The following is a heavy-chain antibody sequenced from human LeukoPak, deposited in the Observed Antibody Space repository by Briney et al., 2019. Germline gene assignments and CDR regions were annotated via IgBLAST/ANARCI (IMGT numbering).Heavy chain of an antibody. CDR3: ARPMVRGVPSTFDY. CDR2: FDPEDGET. CDR1: GYTPTELS. V-gene: IGHV1-24*01. D-gene: IGHD3-10*01. Sequence: ASVKVSCKVSGYTPTELSMHWVRQAPGKGLEWMGGFDPEDGETIYAQKFQGRVTMTEDTSTDTAYMELSSLRSEDTAVYYCARPMVRGVPSTFDYWGQGTLVTVSS. J-gene: IGHJ4*02.